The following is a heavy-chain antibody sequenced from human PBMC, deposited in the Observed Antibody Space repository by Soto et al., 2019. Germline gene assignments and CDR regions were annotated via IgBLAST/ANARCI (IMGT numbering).Heavy chain of an antibody. Sequence: QVQLVQSGAEVKKPGSSVKVSCKASGGTFSSYTISWVRQAPGQGLEWMGRIIPILGIANYAQKFQGRVTITADKSTSTAYRELSSLSSEDTAVYYCAKDYGGKDGDYWGQGTLVTVSS. CDR1: GGTFSSYT. V-gene: IGHV1-69*08. CDR3: AKDYGGKDGDY. D-gene: IGHD4-17*01. CDR2: IIPILGIA. J-gene: IGHJ4*02.